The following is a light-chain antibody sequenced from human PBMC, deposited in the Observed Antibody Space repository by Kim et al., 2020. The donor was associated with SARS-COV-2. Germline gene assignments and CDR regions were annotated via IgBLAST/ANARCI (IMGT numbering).Light chain of an antibody. CDR3: QQYQDWPRT. Sequence: PGVRATRTGRGSQSINTSRASFQQKPGQAPRLLIYGASARTTGIPARFSGSGSGTEFTLTITISSLPSEDFALYFCQQYQDWPRTFGQGTKVDIK. V-gene: IGKV3-15*01. J-gene: IGKJ1*01. CDR1: QSINTS. CDR2: GAS.